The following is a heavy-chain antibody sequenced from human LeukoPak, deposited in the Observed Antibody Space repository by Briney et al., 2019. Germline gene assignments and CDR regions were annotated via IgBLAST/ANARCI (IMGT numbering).Heavy chain of an antibody. CDR1: GGSISSYY. CDR3: ARSEGDWFDP. CDR2: IYYSGST. Sequence: SETLSLTCTVSGGSISSYYWSWIRQPPGKGLEWIGYIYYSGSTYYNPFLKSRVTISVDTSKNQFSLKLSSVTAADTAVYYCARSEGDWFDPWGQGTLVTVSS. J-gene: IGHJ5*02. V-gene: IGHV4-59*08. D-gene: IGHD3-16*01.